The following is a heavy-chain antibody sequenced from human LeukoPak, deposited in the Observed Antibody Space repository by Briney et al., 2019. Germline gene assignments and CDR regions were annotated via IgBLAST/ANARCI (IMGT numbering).Heavy chain of an antibody. CDR2: INHSGST. J-gene: IGHJ4*02. CDR3: ARERWIHPYFDY. D-gene: IGHD5-18*01. Sequence: SETLSLTCAVYGGSFSGYYWSWIRQPPGKGLEWIGEINHSGSTNYNPSLKSRVTISVDTSKNQFSLKLSSVIAADTAVYYCARERWIHPYFDYWGQGTLLTVSS. CDR1: GGSFSGYY. V-gene: IGHV4-34*01.